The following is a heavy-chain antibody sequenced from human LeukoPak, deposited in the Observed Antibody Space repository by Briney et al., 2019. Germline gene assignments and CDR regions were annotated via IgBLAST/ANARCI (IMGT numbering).Heavy chain of an antibody. Sequence: GGSLRLSCAVSGFTFSAYSMNWVRQAPGKGLEWISSISDDSSHIYYADSVKGRFAISRDNAKNSVYLQVNSLRAEDTAVYYCARNNYYDSSGYDYWGQGTLVTVSS. D-gene: IGHD3-22*01. V-gene: IGHV3-21*01. CDR3: ARNNYYDSSGYDY. CDR2: ISDDSSHI. J-gene: IGHJ4*02. CDR1: GFTFSAYS.